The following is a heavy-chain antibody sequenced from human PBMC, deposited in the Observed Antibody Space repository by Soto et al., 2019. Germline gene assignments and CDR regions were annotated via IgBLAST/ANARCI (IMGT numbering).Heavy chain of an antibody. CDR1: GGAISSGGYY. Sequence: SETLSLTCTVSGGAISSGGYYWSWIRQHPGKGLEWIGYIYYSGSTYYNPSLKSRVTISVDTSKNQFSLKLSSVTAADTAVYYCARFSGITVVLVDAFDIWGQGTMVTVSS. D-gene: IGHD3-10*01. V-gene: IGHV4-31*03. CDR2: IYYSGST. CDR3: ARFSGITVVLVDAFDI. J-gene: IGHJ3*02.